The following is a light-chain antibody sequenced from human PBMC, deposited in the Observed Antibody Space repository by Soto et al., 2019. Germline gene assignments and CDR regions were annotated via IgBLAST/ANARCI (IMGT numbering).Light chain of an antibody. CDR1: QSVTNY. Sequence: EIFLTQSPDTLSLSPGERATLTCRASQSVTNYIAWYQQRPGQAPRLLIYDASNRATGVPARFSGSRSGTDFTLTISDLEPADFAVYYCQQYNNWPFTFGPGTKVDIK. J-gene: IGKJ3*01. V-gene: IGKV3-11*01. CDR2: DAS. CDR3: QQYNNWPFT.